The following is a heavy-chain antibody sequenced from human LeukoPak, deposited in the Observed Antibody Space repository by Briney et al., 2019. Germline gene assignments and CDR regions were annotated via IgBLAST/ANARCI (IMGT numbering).Heavy chain of an antibody. D-gene: IGHD1-26*01. J-gene: IGHJ6*02. CDR1: GFTFSSYA. CDR3: ARAEWELLNLDV. V-gene: IGHV3-48*04. CDR2: ISSSGSTI. Sequence: PGGSLRLSCAASGFTFSSYAMSWVRQAPGKGLEWVSYISSSGSTIYYADSVKGRFTISRDNAKNSLYLQMNSLRAEDTAVYYCARAEWELLNLDVWGQGTTVTVSS.